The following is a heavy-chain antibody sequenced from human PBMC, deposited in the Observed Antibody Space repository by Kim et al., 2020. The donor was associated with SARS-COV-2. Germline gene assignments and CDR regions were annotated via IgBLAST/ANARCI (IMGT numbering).Heavy chain of an antibody. V-gene: IGHV4-4*02. J-gene: IGHJ4*02. D-gene: IGHD1-1*01. CDR3: ARVKGGKLAGPVFDY. Sequence: QPLKGRITISVDNSKNPFALKMSCVTAEDTAVYYCARVKGGKLAGPVFDYWGQGTLVTVSS.